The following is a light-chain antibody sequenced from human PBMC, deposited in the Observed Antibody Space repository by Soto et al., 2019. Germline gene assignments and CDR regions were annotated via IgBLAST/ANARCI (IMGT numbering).Light chain of an antibody. CDR2: AAS. CDR1: QGISNY. Sequence: DLQMTQSPSSLSASVGDRVTITCRASQGISNYLAWYQQRPGKVPKLLIYAASTLQSGVPSRFSGSGSGTDFTLTISSLQPEDVATYYCQKYNSAGAFGQGTKVEIK. V-gene: IGKV1-27*01. CDR3: QKYNSAGA. J-gene: IGKJ1*01.